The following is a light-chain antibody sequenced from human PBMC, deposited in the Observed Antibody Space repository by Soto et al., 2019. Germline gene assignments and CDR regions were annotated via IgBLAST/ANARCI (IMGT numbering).Light chain of an antibody. V-gene: IGKV3-15*01. J-gene: IGKJ3*01. CDR1: QSVSSN. CDR2: ATS. Sequence: EIVMTQSPATLSVSPGERASLSCRASQSVSSNLAWYQQKPGQTPRLLIYATSTRATGIPARFSGSGSGTEFTLTISSLQPDDFATYYCQQYHSYPFTFGPGTKVDIK. CDR3: QQYHSYPFT.